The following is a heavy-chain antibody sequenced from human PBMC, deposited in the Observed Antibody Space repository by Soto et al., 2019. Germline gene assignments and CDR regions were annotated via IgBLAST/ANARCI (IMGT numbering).Heavy chain of an antibody. CDR2: ISGSGGST. CDR3: AAEGPQRGDSSGYYGLYYYYGMDV. CDR1: GFTFSSYA. V-gene: IGHV3-23*01. J-gene: IGHJ6*02. D-gene: IGHD3-22*01. Sequence: GGSLRLSCAASGFTFSSYAMSWVRQAPGKGLEWVSAISGSGGSTYYADSVKGRFTISRDNSKNTLYLQMNSLRAEDTAVYYCAAEGPQRGDSSGYYGLYYYYGMDVWGQGTTVTVSS.